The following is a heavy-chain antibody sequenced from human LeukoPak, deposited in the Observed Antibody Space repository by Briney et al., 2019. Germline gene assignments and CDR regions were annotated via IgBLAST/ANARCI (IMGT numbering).Heavy chain of an antibody. CDR3: ARPRGNVEMAAIPFDY. V-gene: IGHV3-23*01. J-gene: IGHJ4*02. CDR1: GFTFSSYA. CDR2: ISGSGGST. D-gene: IGHD5-24*01. Sequence: KSGGSLRLSCAASGFTFSSYAMSWVRQAPGKGLEWVSAISGSGGSTYYADSVKGRFTISRDNAKNSLYLQMNSLRAEDTAVYYCARPRGNVEMAAIPFDYWGQGTLVTVSS.